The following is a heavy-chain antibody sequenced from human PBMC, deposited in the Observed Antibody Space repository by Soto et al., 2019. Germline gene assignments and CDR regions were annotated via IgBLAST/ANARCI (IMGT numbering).Heavy chain of an antibody. V-gene: IGHV5-51*01. D-gene: IGHD4-4*01. CDR2: ICPGDSDP. J-gene: IGHJ6*02. Sequence: VESLKISCKGSGYSFTSYWIGWVRQMPGKGLEGMGIICPGDSDPRYSPPFQGQVTISADKSISTAYLQWSSLKASDTAMYYCARLEDYSNYYYYYGMDVWGQGTTVTVSS. CDR1: GYSFTSYW. CDR3: ARLEDYSNYYYYYGMDV.